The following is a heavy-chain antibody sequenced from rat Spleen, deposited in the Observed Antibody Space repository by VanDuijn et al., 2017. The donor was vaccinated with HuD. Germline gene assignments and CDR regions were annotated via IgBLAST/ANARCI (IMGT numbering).Heavy chain of an antibody. CDR1: GFTFSNYY. Sequence: EVQLAESGGGLVQPGRSMKLSCTALGFTFSNYYMAWVRQAPTKGLGWVASISYDGGSSYYRDSVKGRFTISRDNAKSSLYLQMDSLGSEDTATYYCATRDGGYPGWGQGTLVTVSS. CDR3: ATRDGGYPG. D-gene: IGHD1-11*01. J-gene: IGHJ3*01. V-gene: IGHV5-20*01. CDR2: ISYDGGSS.